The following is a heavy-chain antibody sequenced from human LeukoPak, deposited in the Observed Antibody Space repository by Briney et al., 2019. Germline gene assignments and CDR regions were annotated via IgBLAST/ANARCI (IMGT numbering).Heavy chain of an antibody. CDR2: IIGSRGNA. J-gene: IGHJ4*02. CDR1: GGSFTTYT. CDR3: VKRGVAGKATRSYFDC. V-gene: IGHV3-23*01. D-gene: IGHD6-19*01. Sequence: GGSVKLSCTASGGSFTTYTMSWVRQVPGRGLEWVSGIIGSRGNAYYAESVQGRFTITRDSSTNTLYLQMNSLRVEDTAVYYCVKRGVAGKATRSYFDCWGQAAMVTVSS.